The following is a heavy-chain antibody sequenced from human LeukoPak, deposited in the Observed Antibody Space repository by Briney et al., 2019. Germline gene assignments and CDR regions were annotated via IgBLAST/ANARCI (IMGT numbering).Heavy chain of an antibody. Sequence: GGSLRLSCAASGFSFSGSYMSWVRQTPGKRLEWISVIYPGGVTLYADSVKGRFTISRDNSKNTLYLQMNSLRAEDTAVYYCARDRGIPHYYFDYWGQGTLVTVSS. CDR2: IYPGGVT. CDR1: GFSFSGSY. J-gene: IGHJ4*02. CDR3: ARDRGIPHYYFDY. D-gene: IGHD3-10*01. V-gene: IGHV3-53*01.